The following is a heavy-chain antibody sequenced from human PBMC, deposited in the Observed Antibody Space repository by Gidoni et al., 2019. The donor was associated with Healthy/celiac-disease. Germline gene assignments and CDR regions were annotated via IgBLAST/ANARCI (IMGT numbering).Heavy chain of an antibody. CDR3: ARRGGLGSGWYVAAFDI. CDR1: GFTFSASY. J-gene: IGHJ3*02. V-gene: IGHV3-11*01. D-gene: IGHD6-19*01. Sequence: QVQLVESGGGLVKPGGSLRLSCAASGFTFSASYMRWIRQGPGKGLEWVSYISSSGSTIYYADSVKGRFTISRDNAKNSLYLQMNSLRAEDTAVYYCARRGGLGSGWYVAAFDIWGQGTMVTVSS. CDR2: ISSSGSTI.